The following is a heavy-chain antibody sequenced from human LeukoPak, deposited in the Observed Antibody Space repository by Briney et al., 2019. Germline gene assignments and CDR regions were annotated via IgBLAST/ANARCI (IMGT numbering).Heavy chain of an antibody. CDR2: INPTGGST. CDR1: GYTFPSYF. Sequence: VAAVKVSCTASGYTFPSYFMHWLRQAPGPGLEWMGIINPTGGSTTYAQKFQGRVTMTRDTSTSTVYMELSSLTSDDTAVYYCARTGARRFDYWGQGTLVTVSS. V-gene: IGHV1-46*01. D-gene: IGHD6-6*01. J-gene: IGHJ4*02. CDR3: ARTGARRFDY.